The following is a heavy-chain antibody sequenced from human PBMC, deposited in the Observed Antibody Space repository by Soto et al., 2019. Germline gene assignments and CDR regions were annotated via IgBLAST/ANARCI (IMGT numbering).Heavy chain of an antibody. CDR3: ARVSCSGISCYLTRRYNYYVMDV. CDR2: ITHSGST. D-gene: IGHD2-15*01. Sequence: QVQLQQWGAGLLKPSETLSLTCAVYNGSFSGYYWSWVRQSPGKGLEWIGEITHSGSTNYSPSLRGRATISVDTSKNHFSLSLNSVTAVDTGVYYFARVSCSGISCYLTRRYNYYVMDVWGQGTTVTVSS. J-gene: IGHJ6*02. CDR1: NGSFSGYY. V-gene: IGHV4-34*01.